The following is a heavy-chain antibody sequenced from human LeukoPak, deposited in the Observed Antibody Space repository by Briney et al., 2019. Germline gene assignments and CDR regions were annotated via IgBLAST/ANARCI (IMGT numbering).Heavy chain of an antibody. D-gene: IGHD3-22*01. Sequence: GGSLRLSCAASGFTFSSYEMNWVRQAPGKGLEWVSVIYSGGSTYYADSVKGRFTISRDNSKNTLYLQMNSLRAEDTAVYYCAKDLMYYYDSSGYRTIDYWGQGTLVTVSS. CDR2: IYSGGST. CDR3: AKDLMYYYDSSGYRTIDY. V-gene: IGHV3-53*01. CDR1: GFTFSSYE. J-gene: IGHJ4*02.